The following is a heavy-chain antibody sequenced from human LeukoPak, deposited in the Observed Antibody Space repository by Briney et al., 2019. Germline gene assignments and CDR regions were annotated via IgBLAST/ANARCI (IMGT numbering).Heavy chain of an antibody. CDR1: GFTFSSYA. Sequence: GGSLRLSCAASGFTFSSYAMSWVRQAPGKGLVWVSRINTDGSSTSYADSVKGRFTISRDNAKNTLYLQMNSLRAEDTAVYYCASEARGAFDIWGQGTMVTVSS. CDR3: ASEARGAFDI. J-gene: IGHJ3*02. CDR2: INTDGSST. V-gene: IGHV3-74*01.